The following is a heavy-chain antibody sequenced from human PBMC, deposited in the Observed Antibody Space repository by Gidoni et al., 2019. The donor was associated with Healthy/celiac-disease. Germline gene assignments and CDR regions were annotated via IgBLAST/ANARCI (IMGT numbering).Heavy chain of an antibody. CDR1: GGTFSSSA. J-gene: IGHJ4*02. Sequence: QVQLVQSGAEVQKPGSSVKVSCKASGGTFSSSAISWVRQPPGQGLEWMGGIIPIFGTANYAQKFQGRVTITADESTSTAYMELSSLRSEDTAVYYCARKARSGYSGYDFDYWGQGTLVTVSS. V-gene: IGHV1-69*01. CDR2: IIPIFGTA. D-gene: IGHD5-12*01. CDR3: ARKARSGYSGYDFDY.